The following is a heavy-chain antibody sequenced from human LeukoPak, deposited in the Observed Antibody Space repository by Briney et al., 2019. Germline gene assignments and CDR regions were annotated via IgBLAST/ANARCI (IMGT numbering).Heavy chain of an antibody. D-gene: IGHD6-19*01. CDR3: VRSSGWPGY. Sequence: LSGGSLRLSCAASGFTFSSYWMHWVRQAPGEGLVWVSRINSDGSNINYADSVKGRFTISRDNAKNTLYLQMNSLRVEDTAVYYCVRSSGWPGYWGQGTMVTVSS. CDR1: GFTFSSYW. V-gene: IGHV3-74*01. J-gene: IGHJ4*02. CDR2: INSDGSNI.